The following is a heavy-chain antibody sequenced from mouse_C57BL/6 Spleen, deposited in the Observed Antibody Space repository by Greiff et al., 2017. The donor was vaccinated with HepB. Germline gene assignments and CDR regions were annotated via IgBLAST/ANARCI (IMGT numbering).Heavy chain of an antibody. D-gene: IGHD2-3*01. J-gene: IGHJ4*01. CDR3: ARRGDGYHGARDY. Sequence: VQLQQSGAELVKPGASVKMSCKASGYTFTTYPIEWMKQNHGKSLEWIGNFHPYNDDTKYNEKFKGKATLTVEKSSSTVYLELSRLTSDDSAVYSCARRGDGYHGARDYWGQGTSVTVSS. CDR2: FHPYNDDT. V-gene: IGHV1-47*01. CDR1: GYTFTTYP.